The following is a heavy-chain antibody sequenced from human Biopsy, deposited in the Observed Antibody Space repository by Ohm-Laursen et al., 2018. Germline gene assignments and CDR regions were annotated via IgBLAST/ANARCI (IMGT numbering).Heavy chain of an antibody. Sequence: APVKVSCKASGYTFSLYHIHWVRQAPGQGLEWMGWIDPDSGRTGFGQNFQGRVTMTSDTSTGTAYLELTRLRSDDTAVYYCARDPYCSGGNCYSPLDHWGQGTLVTVSA. CDR3: ARDPYCSGGNCYSPLDH. CDR1: GYTFSLYH. D-gene: IGHD2-15*01. V-gene: IGHV1-2*02. J-gene: IGHJ4*02. CDR2: IDPDSGRT.